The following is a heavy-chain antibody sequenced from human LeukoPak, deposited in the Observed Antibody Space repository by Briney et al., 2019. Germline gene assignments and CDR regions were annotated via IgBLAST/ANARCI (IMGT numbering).Heavy chain of an antibody. V-gene: IGHV4-39*01. Sequence: SETLSLTCTVSGGSISSSSYYWGWIRQPPGKGLEWIGSIYYSGSTYYNPSLKSRVTISVDTSKNQFSLKLSSVTAADTAVYYCARHKDTVAENWFDPWGQGTLVTVSS. CDR3: ARHKDTVAENWFDP. D-gene: IGHD5-12*01. CDR1: GGSISSSSYY. J-gene: IGHJ5*02. CDR2: IYYSGST.